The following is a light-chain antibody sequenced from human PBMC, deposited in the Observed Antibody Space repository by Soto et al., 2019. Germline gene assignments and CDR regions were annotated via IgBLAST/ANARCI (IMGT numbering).Light chain of an antibody. Sequence: EIVLTQSPGTLSLSPGERATLSCRASQSVDSNNLDWYQQKPGQPPRLLILGAFSRATGIPDRFSGSRSETDFTLTINRLEPEDFAVYYCQHYGNSLWTFGQGTKVEIK. J-gene: IGKJ1*01. V-gene: IGKV3-20*01. CDR1: QSVDSNN. CDR2: GAF. CDR3: QHYGNSLWT.